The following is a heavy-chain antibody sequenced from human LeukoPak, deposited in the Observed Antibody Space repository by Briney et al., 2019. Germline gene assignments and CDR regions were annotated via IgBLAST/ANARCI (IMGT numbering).Heavy chain of an antibody. CDR2: IYYSGST. Sequence: SETLSLTCAVYLDSLSGYSWSWIRQPPGKGLEWIGYIYYSGSTNYNPSLKSRVTISVDKSKNQFSLKLSSVTAADTAVYYCARVVPAAIYFDYWGQGTLVTVSS. D-gene: IGHD2-2*01. J-gene: IGHJ4*02. V-gene: IGHV4-59*12. CDR1: LDSLSGYS. CDR3: ARVVPAAIYFDY.